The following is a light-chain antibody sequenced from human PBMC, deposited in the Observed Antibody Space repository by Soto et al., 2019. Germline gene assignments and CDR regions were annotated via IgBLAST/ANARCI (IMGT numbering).Light chain of an antibody. CDR2: EVT. CDR1: NSDVGRYNL. J-gene: IGLJ2*01. CDR3: CSYASSTTYVI. Sequence: QSALTQPASVSGSPGQSITISCTGTNSDVGRYNLVSWYQQRPGQAPQVLIYEVTKRPSGVSDRFSGSKSGNTASLTISGLQAEDEGAYFCCSYASSTTYVIFGGATKLTVL. V-gene: IGLV2-23*02.